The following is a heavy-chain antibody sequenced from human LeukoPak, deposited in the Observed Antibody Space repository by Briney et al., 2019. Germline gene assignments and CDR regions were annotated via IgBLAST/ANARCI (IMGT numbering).Heavy chain of an antibody. V-gene: IGHV1-24*01. CDR2: FDPEDGET. J-gene: IGHJ3*02. CDR1: GYTLTELS. D-gene: IGHD5-12*01. CDR3: ARDQSGYISNAFDI. Sequence: ASVKVSCKVSGYTLTELSMHWVRQAPGKGLEWMGGFDPEDGETIYAQKFQGRVTMTEDTSTDTAYMELSSLRSEDTAMYYCARDQSGYISNAFDIWGQGTMVTVFS.